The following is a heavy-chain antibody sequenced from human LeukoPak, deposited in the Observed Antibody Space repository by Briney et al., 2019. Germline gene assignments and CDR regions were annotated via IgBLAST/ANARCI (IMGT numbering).Heavy chain of an antibody. V-gene: IGHV4-59*11. CDR1: RGSISSPY. CDR2: IYYSGST. CDR3: ARVTYYYDSSGRTSWFDP. J-gene: IGHJ5*02. D-gene: IGHD3-22*01. Sequence: SETLSLTCSVTRGSISSPYWGSVRPPPGEGLELIGYIYYSGSTNYNPSLKSRVTISVDTSKNQFSLKVSSVNAADTAVYCCARVTYYYDSSGRTSWFDPWGQGTLVTVSS.